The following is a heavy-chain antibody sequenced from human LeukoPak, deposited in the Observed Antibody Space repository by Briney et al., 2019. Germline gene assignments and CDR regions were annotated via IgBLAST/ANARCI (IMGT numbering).Heavy chain of an antibody. J-gene: IGHJ6*02. Sequence: TGGSLRLSCAASGFAFSSYAMSWVRQAPGKGLEWVSAISGSGGSTYYADSVKGRFTISRDNSKSTLYLQMNSLRAEDTAVYYCARDPTRYYYYGMDVWGQGTTVTVSS. CDR2: ISGSGGST. CDR3: ARDPTRYYYYGMDV. D-gene: IGHD4-11*01. CDR1: GFAFSSYA. V-gene: IGHV3-23*01.